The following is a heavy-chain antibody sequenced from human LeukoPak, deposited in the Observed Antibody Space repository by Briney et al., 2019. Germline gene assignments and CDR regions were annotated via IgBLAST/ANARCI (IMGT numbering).Heavy chain of an antibody. CDR2: VSAGDGNT. V-gene: IGHV1-3*01. Sequence: ASVKVSCKASGYTFTNYAIHWVRQAPGQGLESMGWVSAGDGNTMYSQRFQGRVTITRDTSASTAYMDLNSLRSEDTAVYYCARGIWSARYPADYYLDYWGHGTLVTVSS. J-gene: IGHJ4*01. CDR1: GYTFTNYA. CDR3: ARGIWSARYPADYYLDY. D-gene: IGHD3-3*01.